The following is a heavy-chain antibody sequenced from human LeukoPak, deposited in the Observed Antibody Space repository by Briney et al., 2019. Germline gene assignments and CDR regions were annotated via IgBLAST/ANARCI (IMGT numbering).Heavy chain of an antibody. J-gene: IGHJ5*02. CDR3: ARGASYYYDSSGSAPSVGWFDP. V-gene: IGHV1-69*01. CDR1: GGTFSSYA. Sequence: SVKVSCKASGGTFSSYAISWVRQGPGQGLEWMGGIIPIFGTANYAQKFQGRVTITADESTSTAYMELSSLRSEDTAVYYCARGASYYYDSSGSAPSVGWFDPWGQGTLVTVSS. D-gene: IGHD3-22*01. CDR2: IIPIFGTA.